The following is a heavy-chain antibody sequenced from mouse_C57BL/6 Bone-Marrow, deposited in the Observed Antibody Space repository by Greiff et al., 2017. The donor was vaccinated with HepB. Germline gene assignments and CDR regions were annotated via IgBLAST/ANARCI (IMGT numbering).Heavy chain of an antibody. J-gene: IGHJ2*01. Sequence: EVKLMESGGGLVQPGGSLSLSCAASGFTFTDYYMSWVRQPPGKALEWLGFIRNKANGYTTEYSASVKGRFTISRDNSPSILYLQMNALRAEDSATYYCARYPHDYDLFDYWGQGTTLTVSS. V-gene: IGHV7-3*01. CDR3: ARYPHDYDLFDY. D-gene: IGHD2-4*01. CDR2: IRNKANGYTT. CDR1: GFTFTDYY.